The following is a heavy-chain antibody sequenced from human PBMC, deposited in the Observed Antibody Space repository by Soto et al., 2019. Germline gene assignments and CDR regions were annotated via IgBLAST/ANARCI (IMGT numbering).Heavy chain of an antibody. J-gene: IGHJ6*02. CDR1: GGTFSSYA. CDR2: IIPIFGTA. D-gene: IGHD3-10*01. V-gene: IGHV1-69*06. CDR3: ARDEPRITMVRGVIIKTGAGFDYYYGMDV. Sequence: RXSLKVSCKASGGTFSSYAISWGRQAPVQGLEWMGGIIPIFGTANYAQKFQGRVTITADKSTSTAYMELSSLRSEDTAVYYCARDEPRITMVRGVIIKTGAGFDYYYGMDVWGQGTTVIVSS.